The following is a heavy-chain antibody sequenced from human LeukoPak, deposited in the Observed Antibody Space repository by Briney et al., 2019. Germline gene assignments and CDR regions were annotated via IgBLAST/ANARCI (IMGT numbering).Heavy chain of an antibody. V-gene: IGHV1-46*01. CDR1: GYTFTSYY. CDR3: ARVEWEYTAMVTGPRGMDV. D-gene: IGHD5-18*01. CDR2: INPSGGST. Sequence: ASVKVSCKASGYTFTSYYMHWVRHPPAQGLEWMGIINPSGGSTSYAQKYQGRVTMTRDTSTSTVYMELSSLRSEDTAVYYCARVEWEYTAMVTGPRGMDVWGQGTTVTVSS. J-gene: IGHJ6*02.